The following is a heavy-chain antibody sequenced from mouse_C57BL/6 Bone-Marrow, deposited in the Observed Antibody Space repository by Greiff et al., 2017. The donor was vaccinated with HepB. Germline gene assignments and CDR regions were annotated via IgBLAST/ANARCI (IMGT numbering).Heavy chain of an antibody. D-gene: IGHD1-1*01. Sequence: QVQLQQPGAELVKPGASVKLSCKASGYTFTSYWMHWVKPRPGRGLEWIGRIDPNSGGTKYNEKFKSKATLTVDKPSSTAYMQLSSLTSEDSAVYYCARSTPTTVVADWYFDVWGTGTTVTVSS. J-gene: IGHJ1*03. CDR2: IDPNSGGT. CDR3: ARSTPTTVVADWYFDV. CDR1: GYTFTSYW. V-gene: IGHV1-72*01.